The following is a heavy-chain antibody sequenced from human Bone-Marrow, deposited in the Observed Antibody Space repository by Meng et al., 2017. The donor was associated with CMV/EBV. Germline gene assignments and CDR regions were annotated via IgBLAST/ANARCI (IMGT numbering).Heavy chain of an antibody. D-gene: IGHD3-3*01. V-gene: IGHV4-39*07. CDR2: IYYSGST. Sequence: GSLRLSCTVSGGSISSSSYYWGWIRQPPGKGLEWIGSIYYSGSTYYNPSLKSRVTISVDKSKNQFSLKLSSVTAADTAVYYCARDRNEIGWRASYYYGMDVWGQGTTVTVSS. J-gene: IGHJ6*02. CDR3: ARDRNEIGWRASYYYGMDV. CDR1: GGSISSSSYY.